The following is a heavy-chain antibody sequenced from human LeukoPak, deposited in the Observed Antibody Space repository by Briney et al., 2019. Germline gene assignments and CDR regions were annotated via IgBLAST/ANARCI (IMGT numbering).Heavy chain of an antibody. Sequence: GASVKVSCKTSGYTFTGYYIHWVRQAPGQGLEWVGWIDPNRGGSNSAQKFQGRVTMTRDTSISTAYMELSRLRSDDTAMYYCARSSGWKFNIDYWGQGTLVTVSS. J-gene: IGHJ4*02. D-gene: IGHD6-19*01. CDR2: IDPNRGGS. V-gene: IGHV1-2*02. CDR3: ARSSGWKFNIDY. CDR1: GYTFTGYY.